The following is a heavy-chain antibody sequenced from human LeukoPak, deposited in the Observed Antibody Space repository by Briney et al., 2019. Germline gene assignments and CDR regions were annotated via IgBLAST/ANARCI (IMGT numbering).Heavy chain of an antibody. V-gene: IGHV4-61*05. CDR2: IYYSGST. J-gene: IGHJ3*02. Sequence: SETLSLTCTVSGGSISTSNYYWGWIRQPPGKGLEWIGNIYYSGSTNYNPSLKSRVTISVDTSKNQFSLKLNSVTAADTAVYYCTRLDSSGYSDAFDTWGQGTMVTVSS. CDR1: GGSISTSNYY. D-gene: IGHD3-22*01. CDR3: TRLDSSGYSDAFDT.